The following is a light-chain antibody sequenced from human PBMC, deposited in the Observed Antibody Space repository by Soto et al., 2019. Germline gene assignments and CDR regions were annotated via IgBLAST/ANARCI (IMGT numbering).Light chain of an antibody. J-gene: IGKJ1*01. Sequence: EVVLTQSPGTLSLSPGERATLSCRASQSVSDNYLAWYQQKPGQAPRLLIYGASSRAPGIPDRFSGSGSGTDFTLTISRLEPEDFAVYYCQQYDSSPPTFGQGTKVEIK. CDR2: GAS. CDR3: QQYDSSPPT. CDR1: QSVSDNY. V-gene: IGKV3-20*01.